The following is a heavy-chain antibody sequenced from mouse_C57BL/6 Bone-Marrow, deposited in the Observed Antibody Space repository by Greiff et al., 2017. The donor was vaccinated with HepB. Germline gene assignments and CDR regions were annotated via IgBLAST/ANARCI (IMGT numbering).Heavy chain of an antibody. CDR3: ARDLYYGSSYAMDY. CDR1: GFTFSDFY. D-gene: IGHD1-1*01. Sequence: EVNVVESGGGLVQSGRSLRLSCATSGFTFSDFYMEWVRQAPGKGLEWIAASRNKANDYTTEYSAYVKGRFIFSRDTSQSILYLQMNALGAEYTSIYYCARDLYYGSSYAMDYWGQGTSVTVSS. CDR2: SRNKANDYTT. J-gene: IGHJ4*01. V-gene: IGHV7-1*01.